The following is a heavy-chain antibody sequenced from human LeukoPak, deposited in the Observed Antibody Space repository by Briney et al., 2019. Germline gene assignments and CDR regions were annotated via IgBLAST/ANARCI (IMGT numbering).Heavy chain of an antibody. CDR1: GGSISSYY. J-gene: IGHJ4*02. CDR2: IYYSGST. CDR3: ARDAGGSYDGPFDY. V-gene: IGHV4-59*01. D-gene: IGHD1-26*01. Sequence: SETLSLTCTVSGGSISSYYWSWIRQPPGEGLEWIGYIYYSGSTNYNPSLKSRVTISVDTSKNQFSLKLSSVTAADTAVYYCARDAGGSYDGPFDYWGQGTLVTVSS.